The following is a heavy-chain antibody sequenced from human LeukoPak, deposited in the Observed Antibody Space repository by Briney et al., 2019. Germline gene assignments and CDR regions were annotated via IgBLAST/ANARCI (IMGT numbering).Heavy chain of an antibody. J-gene: IGHJ4*02. D-gene: IGHD6-13*01. CDR2: VSAYSGST. CDR3: AKKIGAYSGSPFDS. V-gene: IGHV3-23*01. Sequence: GGSLRLSCAASGXTFSNSAMSWVRQAPGEGLEWVFTVSAYSGSTYYADSVKGRFTISRDNSKNTLYLQMNSLRADDTAVYYCAKKIGAYSGSPFDSWGQGTLVTVSS. CDR1: GXTFSNSA.